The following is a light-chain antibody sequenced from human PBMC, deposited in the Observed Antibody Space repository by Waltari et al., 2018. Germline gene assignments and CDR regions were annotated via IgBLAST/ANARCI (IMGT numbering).Light chain of an antibody. V-gene: IGKV1-39*01. CDR2: AAS. J-gene: IGKJ4*01. Sequence: DIQMTQSPSSLSASVGDRVTITCRASQSITTYLNWYQQKPGKAPKLLIYAASSLQSGVPSRFSGSGSGTDFTLTISSLQPEDFATYYCQQSYVTPRTFGGGTKVEI. CDR1: QSITTY. CDR3: QQSYVTPRT.